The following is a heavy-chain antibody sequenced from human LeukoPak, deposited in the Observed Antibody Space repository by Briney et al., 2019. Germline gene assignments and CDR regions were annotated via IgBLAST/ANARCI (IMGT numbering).Heavy chain of an antibody. D-gene: IGHD2-2*01. V-gene: IGHV1-69*06. CDR2: IIPIFGTA. CDR1: GGTFSSYA. CDR3: SRNLVVPAATYYYYYYGMDV. J-gene: IGHJ6*04. Sequence: SVKVSCKASGGTFSSYAISWVRQAPGQGLEWMGGIIPIFGTANYAQKFQGRVTITADKSTSTAYMELSSLRSEYTAVYYCSRNLVVPAATYYYYYYGMDVWGKGTTVTVSS.